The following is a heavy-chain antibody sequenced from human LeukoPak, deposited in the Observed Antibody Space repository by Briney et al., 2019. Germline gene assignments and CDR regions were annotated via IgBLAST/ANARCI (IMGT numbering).Heavy chain of an antibody. Sequence: GGPLRLSCAASGFTFSYYWMYWVRQAPGKGLVWVSRINSDGSSTSYADSVKGRFTVSRDNAKNTLYLEMNSLRAEDTAVYYCARDGRRYSGYDFSYAFDIWGQGAMVTVSS. CDR2: INSDGSST. CDR3: ARDGRRYSGYDFSYAFDI. J-gene: IGHJ3*02. CDR1: GFTFSYYW. D-gene: IGHD5-12*01. V-gene: IGHV3-74*01.